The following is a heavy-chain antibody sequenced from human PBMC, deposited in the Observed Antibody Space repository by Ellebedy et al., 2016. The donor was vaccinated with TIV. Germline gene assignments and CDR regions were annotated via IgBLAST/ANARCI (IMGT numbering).Heavy chain of an antibody. V-gene: IGHV3-23*01. CDR2: IDGRGVTT. J-gene: IGHJ4*02. D-gene: IGHD4-23*01. Sequence: GESLKISCVASGLTFSSYGMHWVRQAPGKGLQWVSAIDGRGVTTYYADSVKGRFTISRDNSKNTVYLQMNSLRAEDTAVYYCAKLTSANSPFDNWGQGTLVTVSS. CDR3: AKLTSANSPFDN. CDR1: GLTFSSYG.